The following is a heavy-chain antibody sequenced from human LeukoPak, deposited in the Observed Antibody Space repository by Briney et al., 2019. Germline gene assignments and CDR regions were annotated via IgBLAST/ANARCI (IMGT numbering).Heavy chain of an antibody. V-gene: IGHV4-4*07. D-gene: IGHD3-22*01. J-gene: IGHJ4*02. CDR3: ARQIYDSSGYYSDY. Sequence: SETLSLTCSVSGGSISGHYWTWIRQSAGKGLEWIGRMHTNGKSKYNPSLETRVTMSLDMSKNQFSLKVSSVTAADTAVYYCARQIYDSSGYYSDYWGQGTLVTVSS. CDR2: MHTNGKS. CDR1: GGSISGHY.